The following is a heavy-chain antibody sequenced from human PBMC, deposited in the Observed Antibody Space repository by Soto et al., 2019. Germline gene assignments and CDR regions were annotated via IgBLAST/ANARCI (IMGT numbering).Heavy chain of an antibody. V-gene: IGHV3-23*01. Sequence: EVQLLESGGGLVQPGGSLRLSCAASGFTFSNYAVTWVRQAPGKGLEWVSAISGSGDSTYYADSVKGRFTISRDNSKNTLYLQMNSLRAEDTAVYYCARVGCSSTSCYTGLFGMDVWGQGTTVTVSS. J-gene: IGHJ6*02. CDR3: ARVGCSSTSCYTGLFGMDV. CDR1: GFTFSNYA. D-gene: IGHD2-2*02. CDR2: ISGSGDST.